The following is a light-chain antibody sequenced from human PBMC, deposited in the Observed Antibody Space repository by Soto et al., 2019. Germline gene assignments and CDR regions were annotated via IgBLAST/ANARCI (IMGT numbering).Light chain of an antibody. Sequence: QSVLTQPPSVSAAPGQKVTISCSGSSSNIGGNSVSWYQQLPGTAPKLLTHGNNHRPSGVPDRFSGSKSGTSASLAISGLQPEDEADYCCAAWDDSLSGVFGSGTKVTV. CDR2: GNN. V-gene: IGLV1-44*01. J-gene: IGLJ1*01. CDR1: SSNIGGNS. CDR3: AAWDDSLSGV.